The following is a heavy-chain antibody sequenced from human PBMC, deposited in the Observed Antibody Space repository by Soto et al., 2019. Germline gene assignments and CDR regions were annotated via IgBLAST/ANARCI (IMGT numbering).Heavy chain of an antibody. J-gene: IGHJ4*02. Sequence: SETLSLTCTVSGASISRGDYYWIWIRQHPGRGLEWIGYIFYTGCTFYTPSRKSRVTMPADTSKNQPPLKLTPVTAEDPAVYFCASDRGAPLFAFWGRGPLVPVS. D-gene: IGHD3-10*01. V-gene: IGHV4-31*03. CDR3: ASDRGAPLFAF. CDR2: IFYTGCT. CDR1: GASISRGDYY.